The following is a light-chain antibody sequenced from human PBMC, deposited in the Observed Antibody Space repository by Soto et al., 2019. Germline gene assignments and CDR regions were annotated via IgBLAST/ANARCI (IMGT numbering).Light chain of an antibody. CDR2: SAS. CDR3: QQSHRTPYT. Sequence: DIQMTQSPSSLSASVGDRVTITCWASQSISSYLNWYQQKPGNAPKILIYSASKLQSGVPRRFSGSGSGTDFTLTISSLQPEDFATYFCQQSHRTPYTFGQGTKLEIK. V-gene: IGKV1-39*01. J-gene: IGKJ2*01. CDR1: QSISSY.